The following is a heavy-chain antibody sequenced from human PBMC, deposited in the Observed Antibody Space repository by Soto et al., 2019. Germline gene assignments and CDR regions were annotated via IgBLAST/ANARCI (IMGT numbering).Heavy chain of an antibody. CDR3: AGLLDSWGEPHYFDS. CDR2: IYPGDSET. CDR1: GYTFDSNW. Sequence: GESLKISCQTAGYTFDSNWIGWVRQMPGKGLEWMGIIYPGDSETRYSPSFQGQVTFSVDRSFKTAYLQWRSLQASDTAMYYCAGLLDSWGEPHYFDSWGQGTAVTVSS. D-gene: IGHD3-16*01. V-gene: IGHV5-51*01. J-gene: IGHJ4*02.